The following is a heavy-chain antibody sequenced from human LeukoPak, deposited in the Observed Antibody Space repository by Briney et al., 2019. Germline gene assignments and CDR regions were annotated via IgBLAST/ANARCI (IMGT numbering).Heavy chain of an antibody. CDR1: GFTFSSYA. D-gene: IGHD2-15*01. CDR3: AKVGYGGGSWGAFDI. Sequence: GGSLRLSCAASGFTFSSYAMSWVRQAPGKGLEWVSAISGSGGSTYYADSVKGRFTISRDNYKNTLYLQMNSLRAEDTAVYYCAKVGYGGGSWGAFDIWGQGTMVPVSS. J-gene: IGHJ3*02. CDR2: ISGSGGST. V-gene: IGHV3-23*01.